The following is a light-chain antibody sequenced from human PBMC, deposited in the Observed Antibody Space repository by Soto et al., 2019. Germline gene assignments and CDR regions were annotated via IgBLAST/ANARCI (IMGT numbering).Light chain of an antibody. CDR3: ASWYDSLNGVV. J-gene: IGLJ2*01. CDR2: SNN. CDR1: SCNIGSNS. V-gene: IGLV1-44*01. Sequence: QSVLTQPPSASGTPGQRVTISCSGSSCNIGSNSVNWYQQLPGTAPKPLIYSNNQRPSGVPDRFSGSKSGTSASLAISGLQSEDEADYYCASWYDSLNGVVFGGGTKLTVL.